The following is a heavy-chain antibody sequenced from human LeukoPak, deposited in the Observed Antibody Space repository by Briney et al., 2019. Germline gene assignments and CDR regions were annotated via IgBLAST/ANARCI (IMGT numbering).Heavy chain of an antibody. J-gene: IGHJ4*02. CDR3: ATAYSGSYYYFDY. CDR1: GFTFSSYG. V-gene: IGHV3-30*03. Sequence: GGSLRLSCAASGFTFSSYGMHWVRQAPGKGLEWVSVISYDGSNKYYADSVKGRFTNYRDNSKNTLYLQMNSLRAEDTAVYYCATAYSGSYYYFDYWGQGTLVTVSS. CDR2: ISYDGSNK. D-gene: IGHD1-26*01.